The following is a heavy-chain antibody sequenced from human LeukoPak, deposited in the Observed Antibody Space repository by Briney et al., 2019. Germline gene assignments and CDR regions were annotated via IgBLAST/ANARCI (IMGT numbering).Heavy chain of an antibody. Sequence: GGSLRLSCAASGFTFSNYGTNWVRQAPGKGLEWGSYISSPSSSLYYADSVKGRFTISRDNDKNSLFLQMNNLRAEDTAVYYCARGGAARPDYWGQGTLVTVPS. CDR1: GFTFSNYG. V-gene: IGHV3-48*01. D-gene: IGHD6-6*01. J-gene: IGHJ4*02. CDR3: ARGGAARPDY. CDR2: ISSPSSSL.